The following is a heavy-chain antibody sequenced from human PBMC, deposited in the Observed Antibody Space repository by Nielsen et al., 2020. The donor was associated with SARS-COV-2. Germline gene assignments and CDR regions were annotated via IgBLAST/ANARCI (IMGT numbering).Heavy chain of an antibody. CDR2: INHSGST. J-gene: IGHJ4*02. D-gene: IGHD3-16*01. CDR1: GGSISSYY. Sequence: SETLSLTCTVSGGSISSYYWSWIRQPPGKGLEWIGEINHSGSTNYNPSLKSRVTISVDTSKNQFSLKLSSVTAADTAVYYCARGLGGYWGQGTLVTVSS. V-gene: IGHV4-34*01. CDR3: ARGLGGY.